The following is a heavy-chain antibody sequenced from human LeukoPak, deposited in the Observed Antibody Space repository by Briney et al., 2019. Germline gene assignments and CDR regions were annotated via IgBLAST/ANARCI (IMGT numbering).Heavy chain of an antibody. J-gene: IGHJ4*02. D-gene: IGHD2-8*01. V-gene: IGHV4-39*01. CDR2: VYYTGST. CDR1: SGSLSGDTSY. Sequence: PSETLSLTCTVSSGSLSGDTSYWGWIRQPPGKGLEWIPSVYYTGSTYYNPSLRSRVTISVDTSKNQFFLKIDSLTAADTAVYYCARHVPPPVNGMDYWGQGTLVAVSS. CDR3: ARHVPPPVNGMDY.